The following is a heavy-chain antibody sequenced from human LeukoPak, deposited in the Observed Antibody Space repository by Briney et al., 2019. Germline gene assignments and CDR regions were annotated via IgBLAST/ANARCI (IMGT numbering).Heavy chain of an antibody. CDR1: GFTFSSYA. CDR2: ISYDGSNK. CDR3: ARDDSVVVPVAIDY. Sequence: PGRSLRLSCAASGFTFSSYAMHWVRQAPGKGLEWVAVISYDGSNKYYADSVKGRFTISRDNSKNTLCLQMNSLRAEDTAVYYCARDDSVVVPVAIDYWGQGTLVTVSS. J-gene: IGHJ4*02. D-gene: IGHD2-2*02. V-gene: IGHV3-30-3*01.